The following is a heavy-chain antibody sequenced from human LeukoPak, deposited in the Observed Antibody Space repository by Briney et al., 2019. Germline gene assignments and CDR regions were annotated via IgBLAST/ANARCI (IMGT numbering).Heavy chain of an antibody. Sequence: GGSLRLSCAASGFTFSSYGMSWVRQAPGKGLEWVANIKQDGSEKYYVDSVKGRFTISRDNAKNSLYLQMNSLRAEDTAVYYCARDKLERLGGAFDIWGQGTMVTVSS. CDR2: IKQDGSEK. D-gene: IGHD1-1*01. J-gene: IGHJ3*02. CDR1: GFTFSSYG. CDR3: ARDKLERLGGAFDI. V-gene: IGHV3-7*01.